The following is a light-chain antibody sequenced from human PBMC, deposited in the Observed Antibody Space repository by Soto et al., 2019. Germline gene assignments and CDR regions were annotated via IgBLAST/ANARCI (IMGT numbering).Light chain of an antibody. CDR2: DDS. V-gene: IGLV3-21*02. CDR3: QLWDSRGDRYV. Sequence: SYELTQPPSVSVAPGQTARITCGGNNIGSESVHWYQQKPGQAPVLGVYDDSDWPSGIPERFSGSKSGNRATLTISRVEAGDEADYYCQLWDSRGDRYVFGTGTKLTVL. J-gene: IGLJ1*01. CDR1: NIGSES.